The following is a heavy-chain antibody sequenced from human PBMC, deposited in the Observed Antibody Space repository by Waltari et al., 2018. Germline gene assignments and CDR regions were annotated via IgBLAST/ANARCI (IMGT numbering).Heavy chain of an antibody. V-gene: IGHV4-34*01. CDR1: GGSFSGYY. Sequence: QVQLQQWGAGLLKPSETLSLTCAVYGGSFSGYYWSWIRQPPGKGLEWIGEINHSGSTNYNPSLKSRVTISVDTSKNQFSLKLSSVTAADTAVYYCARGMVAVAKEVSHYFDYWGQGTLVTVSS. CDR2: INHSGST. CDR3: ARGMVAVAKEVSHYFDY. J-gene: IGHJ4*02. D-gene: IGHD6-19*01.